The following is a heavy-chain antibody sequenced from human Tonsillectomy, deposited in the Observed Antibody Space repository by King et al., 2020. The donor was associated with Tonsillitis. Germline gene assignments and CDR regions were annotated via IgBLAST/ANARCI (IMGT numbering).Heavy chain of an antibody. CDR1: GASISSYY. CDR2: IHYSGSA. Sequence: QLQESGPGLVKPSETLSLTCTVSGASISSYYWSWIRQTPGKGLEWIGYIHYSGSANYNPSLKSRVTISEDTSKNQFSLKLSSVTAADTAVYYCARQPASDYSIGWYYFDSWGQGTLVTVSS. V-gene: IGHV4-59*08. D-gene: IGHD6-19*01. CDR3: ARQPASDYSIGWYYFDS. J-gene: IGHJ4*02.